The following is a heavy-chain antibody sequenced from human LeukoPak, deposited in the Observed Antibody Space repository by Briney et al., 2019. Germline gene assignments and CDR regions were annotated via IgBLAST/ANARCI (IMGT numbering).Heavy chain of an antibody. D-gene: IGHD5-24*01. CDR3: ARVFRDGYNYYFDY. J-gene: IGHJ4*02. Sequence: SETLSLTCAVYGGSFSGYYWSWIRQPPGKGLECIGYIYYSGTTNYNPSLKSRVTISVDTSKNQFSLKLSSVTAADTAVYYCARVFRDGYNYYFDYWGQGTLVTVSS. CDR2: IYYSGTT. V-gene: IGHV4-59*01. CDR1: GGSFSGYY.